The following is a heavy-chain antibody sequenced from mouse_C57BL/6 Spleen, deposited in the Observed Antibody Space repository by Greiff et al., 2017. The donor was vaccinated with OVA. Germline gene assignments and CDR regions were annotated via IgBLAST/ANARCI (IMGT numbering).Heavy chain of an antibody. CDR1: GYTFTSYW. V-gene: IGHV1-52*01. CDR2: IDPSDSET. Sequence: QVQLQQPGAELVRPGSSVKLSCKASGYTFTSYWMHWVKQRPIQGLEWIGNIDPSDSETHYNQKFKDKATLTVDKSSSTAYMQLSSLTSEDSAVYYCAREGETGGWYAMDYWGQGTSVTVSS. J-gene: IGHJ4*01. D-gene: IGHD1-2*01. CDR3: AREGETGGWYAMDY.